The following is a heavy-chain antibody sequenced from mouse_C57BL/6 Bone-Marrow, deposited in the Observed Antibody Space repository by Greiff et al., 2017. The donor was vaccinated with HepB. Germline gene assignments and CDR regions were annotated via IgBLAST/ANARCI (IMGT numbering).Heavy chain of an antibody. CDR3: ARSPFYYYGSSYDAMDY. V-gene: IGHV1-82*01. CDR2: IYPGDGDT. Sequence: QVHVKQSGPELVKPGASVKLSCKASGYAFSSSWLNWVKQRPGKGLEWIGRIYPGDGDTNYNGKFKGKATLTADKSSRTAYMQLSSLTSEDSAVYFFARSPFYYYGSSYDAMDYWGQGTSVTVSS. CDR1: GYAFSSSW. J-gene: IGHJ4*01. D-gene: IGHD1-1*01.